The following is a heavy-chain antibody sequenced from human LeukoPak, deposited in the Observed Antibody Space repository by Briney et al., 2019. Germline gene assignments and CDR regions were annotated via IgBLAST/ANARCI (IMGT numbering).Heavy chain of an antibody. Sequence: PSETLSLTCAVSGYSISSGYYWGWIRQPPGKGLEWIGSIYHSGSTYYNPSLKSRVTISVDTSKNQFSLKLSSVTAADTAVYYCARQYYDFWSGYLHYFDYWGQRTLVTVSS. J-gene: IGHJ4*02. CDR1: GYSISSGYY. CDR2: IYHSGST. V-gene: IGHV4-38-2*01. CDR3: ARQYYDFWSGYLHYFDY. D-gene: IGHD3-3*01.